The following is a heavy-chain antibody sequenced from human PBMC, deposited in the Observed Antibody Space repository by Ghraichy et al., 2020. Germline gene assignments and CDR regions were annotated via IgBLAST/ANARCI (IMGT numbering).Heavy chain of an antibody. D-gene: IGHD2-21*02. J-gene: IGHJ4*02. CDR2: IKYDGSAE. CDR1: GFAYSSYW. V-gene: IGHV3-7*01. CDR3: ARGWGRFDY. Sequence: GESPNISCAASGFAYSSYWMNWVRQAPGKGLEWVAYIKYDGSAEYYVDSVKGRFGISRDNAKNSLFLQMNSLRAEDTAVYYCARGWGRFDYWGQGTLVTVSS.